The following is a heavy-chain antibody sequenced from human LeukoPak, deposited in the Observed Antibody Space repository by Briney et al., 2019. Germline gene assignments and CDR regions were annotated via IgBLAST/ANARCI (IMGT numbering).Heavy chain of an antibody. CDR2: TFYTGTT. Sequence: SETLSLTCTVSGGSISSYYWNWLRQPPGKALEWIGWTFYTGTTNYNPSLRSRVTISVDASKKHFSLNLSSVTAADTAIYYCARRRAMARSDAFDIWGQGTMVTVSS. D-gene: IGHD5-24*01. J-gene: IGHJ3*02. CDR3: ARRRAMARSDAFDI. CDR1: GGSISSYY. V-gene: IGHV4-59*08.